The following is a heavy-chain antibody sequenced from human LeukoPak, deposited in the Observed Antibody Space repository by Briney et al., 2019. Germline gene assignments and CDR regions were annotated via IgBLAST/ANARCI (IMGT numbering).Heavy chain of an antibody. CDR2: ISAYNGNT. D-gene: IGHD3-3*01. CDR3: ARVRGTILDNWFDP. Sequence: ASVRVSCKASGYTFTSYGISGVRQAPGQGLEWMGWISAYNGNTNYAQKLQGRVTMTADTSTSTAYMELRSLRSDDTAVYYCARVRGTILDNWFDPWGQGTLVTVSS. J-gene: IGHJ5*02. V-gene: IGHV1-18*01. CDR1: GYTFTSYG.